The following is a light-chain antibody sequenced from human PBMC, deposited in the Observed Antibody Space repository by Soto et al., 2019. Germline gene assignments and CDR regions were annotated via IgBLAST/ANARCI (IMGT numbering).Light chain of an antibody. CDR3: QQYGSSPET. CDR1: QSVSSSY. Sequence: IVLTQSPGTLSLSPGERATLSCRASQSVSSSYLAWYQQKPGQAPRLLIYGASSRATGSPDRFSGSGSGTDFTLTISRLEPEDFAVYYCQQYGSSPETFGQGTKVDIK. J-gene: IGKJ1*01. V-gene: IGKV3-20*01. CDR2: GAS.